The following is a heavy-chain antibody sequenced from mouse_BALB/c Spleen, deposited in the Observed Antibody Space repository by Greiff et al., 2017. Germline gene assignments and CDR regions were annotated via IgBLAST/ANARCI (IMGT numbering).Heavy chain of an antibody. V-gene: IGHV1-9*01. CDR2: ILPGSGST. CDR1: GYTFSSYW. CDR3: ARGMIRRYFDY. Sequence: QVQLQQSGAELMKPGASVKISCKATGYTFSSYWIEWVKQRPGHGLEWIGEILPGSGSTNYNEKFKGKATFTADTSSNTAYMQLSSLTSEDSAVYYCARGMIRRYFDYWGQGTTLTVSS. J-gene: IGHJ2*01. D-gene: IGHD2-4*01.